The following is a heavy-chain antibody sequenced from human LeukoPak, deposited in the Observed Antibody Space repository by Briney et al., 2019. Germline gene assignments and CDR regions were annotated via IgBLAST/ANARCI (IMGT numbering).Heavy chain of an antibody. D-gene: IGHD4-17*01. Sequence: SQTLSLTCALAGHIVSSNSAAWDWLRQSPSRGLEWLVRTYYRSKWYNDYAVSVKSRITINPDTSKNQFSLQLNSVTPEDTAVYYCARGATVWFDPWGQGTLVTVSS. V-gene: IGHV6-1*01. J-gene: IGHJ5*02. CDR3: ARGATVWFDP. CDR2: TYYRSKWYN. CDR1: GHIVSSNSAA.